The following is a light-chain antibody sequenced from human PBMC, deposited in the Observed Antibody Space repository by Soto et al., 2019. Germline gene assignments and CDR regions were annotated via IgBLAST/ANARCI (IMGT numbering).Light chain of an antibody. V-gene: IGLV2-23*01. J-gene: IGLJ1*01. CDR1: SSDVGSYNF. CDR3: FSYAGSTYV. Sequence: QSALTQPASVSGSPGQSITISCTGTSSDVGSYNFVSWYQQYPGKVPKLMTYEGTKRPSGVSNRFSGSKSGNTASLTISGLQAEDEAEYYCFSYAGSTYVFGTGTKVTVL. CDR2: EGT.